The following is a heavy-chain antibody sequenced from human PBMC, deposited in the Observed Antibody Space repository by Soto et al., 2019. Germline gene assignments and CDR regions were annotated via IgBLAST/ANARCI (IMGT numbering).Heavy chain of an antibody. J-gene: IGHJ5*02. CDR1: GFTFSSYG. V-gene: IGHV3-30*18. D-gene: IGHD1-26*01. CDR3: AKDRWHPKAYSGSYPTFWFDP. CDR2: ISYDGSNK. Sequence: GGSLRLSCAASGFTFSSYGMHWVRQAPGKGLEWVAVISYDGSNKYYADSVKGRFTISRDNSKNTLYLQMNSLRAEDTAVYYCAKDRWHPKAYSGSYPTFWFDPWGQGTLVTVSS.